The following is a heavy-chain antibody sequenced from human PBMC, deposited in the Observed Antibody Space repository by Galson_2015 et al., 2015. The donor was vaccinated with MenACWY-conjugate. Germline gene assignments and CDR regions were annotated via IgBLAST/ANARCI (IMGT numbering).Heavy chain of an antibody. Sequence: SLRLSCAASGFSVTSHFMGWVRQAPGKGLEWVALLYDDGTSRYAASVQGRFTISRDNLRNSLSLQMHGLRAEDTAMYFCAKIVRHPVGPYFDSWGQGTLVLVSS. CDR1: GFSVTSHF. CDR3: AKIVRHPVGPYFDS. J-gene: IGHJ4*02. V-gene: IGHV3-53*01. CDR2: LYDDGTS. D-gene: IGHD2-21*01.